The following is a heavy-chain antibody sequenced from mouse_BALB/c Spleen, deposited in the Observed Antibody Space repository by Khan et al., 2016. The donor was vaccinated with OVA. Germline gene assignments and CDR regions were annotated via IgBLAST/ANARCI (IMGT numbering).Heavy chain of an antibody. CDR3: ARRPYGY. D-gene: IGHD2-10*02. V-gene: IGHV5-9-3*01. J-gene: IGHJ2*01. CDR1: GFMFSSYA. CDR2: ITSGGSYT. Sequence: EVELVESGGGLVKPGGSLKLSCAASGFMFSSYAMSWVRQTPEKRLEWVATITSGGSYTYYLDSVKGRFTISRDNAKSTLSLQMSSLRSEDTAMYYCARRPYGYWGQGTTLTVSS.